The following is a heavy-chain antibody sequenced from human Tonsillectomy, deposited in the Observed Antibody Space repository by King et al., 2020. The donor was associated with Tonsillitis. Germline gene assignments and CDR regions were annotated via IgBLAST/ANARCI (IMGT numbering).Heavy chain of an antibody. Sequence: QLVESGGDLVQPGGSLRLSCAASGFIFSSYAMSWVRQAPGKGLEWVSVIYSAGSRTYYADSVKGRFTISRDNSKNTLYLQMSSLRAEDTALYYCAKGSRGDYFDHWGQGTLVTVSS. V-gene: IGHV3-23*03. CDR2: IYSAGSRT. CDR3: AKGSRGDYFDH. D-gene: IGHD3-10*01. CDR1: GFIFSSYA. J-gene: IGHJ4*02.